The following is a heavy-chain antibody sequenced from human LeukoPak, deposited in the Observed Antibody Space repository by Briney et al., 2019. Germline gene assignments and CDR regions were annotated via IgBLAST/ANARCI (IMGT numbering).Heavy chain of an antibody. D-gene: IGHD3-22*01. V-gene: IGHV3-21*01. Sequence: GGSLRLSCAASGYTFSSFSINWVRQAPGKGLEWVSSFSVRCNYIYYADSVRGRFTISRDDARDSLYLQMNSLRAKDTAVYYCVRLRRNSDTSGYYYYYDFWGQGTLVTVSS. CDR3: VRLRRNSDTSGYYYYYDF. CDR2: FSVRCNYI. J-gene: IGHJ4*02. CDR1: GYTFSSFS.